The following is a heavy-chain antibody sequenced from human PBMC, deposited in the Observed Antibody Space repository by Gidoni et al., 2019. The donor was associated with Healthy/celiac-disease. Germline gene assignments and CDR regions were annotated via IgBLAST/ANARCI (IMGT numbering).Heavy chain of an antibody. CDR1: GGTFSSYA. V-gene: IGHV1-69*09. CDR2: IIPILGIA. D-gene: IGHD4-17*01. J-gene: IGHJ6*02. Sequence: QVQLVQSGAEVKKPGSSVKVSCKASGGTFSSYAISWVRQAPGQGLEWMGRIIPILGIANYAQKFQGRVTITADKSTSTAYMELSSLRSEDTAVYYCARSYGDYPYYYYGMDVWGQGTTVTVSS. CDR3: ARSYGDYPYYYYGMDV.